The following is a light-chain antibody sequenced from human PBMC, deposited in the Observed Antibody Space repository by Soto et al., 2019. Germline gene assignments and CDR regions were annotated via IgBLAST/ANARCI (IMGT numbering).Light chain of an antibody. CDR1: QGIANW. V-gene: IGKV1-12*01. CDR2: LAS. J-gene: IGKJ2*01. CDR3: QQGYSFPYT. Sequence: DLQMTQSPSSVSASVGDRLTISCRASQGIANWLAWYLQRPGKAPKLLISLASTLESGVPSRFTGSGSGTDFTLTISSLQPEDFATYYCQQGYSFPYTFGQGTKVEIK.